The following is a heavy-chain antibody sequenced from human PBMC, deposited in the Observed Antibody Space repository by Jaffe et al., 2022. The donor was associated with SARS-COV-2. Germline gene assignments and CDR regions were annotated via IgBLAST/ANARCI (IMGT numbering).Heavy chain of an antibody. V-gene: IGHV1-2*02. Sequence: QGQLVQSGPELKRPGASVKVSCKASGYSFFDDYLHWLRQAPGQGFEWIGSIAPRNGATRLARKFQGRVTMTREMSITTVYMELSDLKSDDTAAYFCARYAEVNWFDLWGQGTQVTVSS. CDR2: IAPRNGAT. CDR1: GYSFFDDY. CDR3: ARYAEVNWFDL. J-gene: IGHJ5*02. D-gene: IGHD2-2*01.